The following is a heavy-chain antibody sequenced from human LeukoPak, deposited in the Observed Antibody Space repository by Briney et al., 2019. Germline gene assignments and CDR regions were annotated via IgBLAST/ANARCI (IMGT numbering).Heavy chain of an antibody. CDR2: INTNTGNP. J-gene: IGHJ5*02. V-gene: IGHV7-4-1*02. CDR3: ARDAAPNDYGDYAQSTYNWFDP. D-gene: IGHD4-17*01. CDR1: GYTFTSYA. Sequence: GASVKVSCKASGYTFTSYAMNWVRQAPGQGLEWMGWINTNTGNPTYAQGFTGRFVFSLDTSVSTAYLQISSLKAEDTAVYYCARDAAPNDYGDYAQSTYNWFDPWGQGTLVTVSS.